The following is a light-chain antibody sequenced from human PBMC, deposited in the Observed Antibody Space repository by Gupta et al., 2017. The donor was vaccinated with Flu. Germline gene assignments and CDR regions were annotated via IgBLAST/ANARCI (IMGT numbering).Light chain of an antibody. Sequence: QSVLTQPPSASGTPGQRVTVSCSGNSSNIGNNYVYWYQQLPTTTPKLLIYGNNQRPSGVPDRFSGSKSGTSASLAISGLRSEDEADYYCATWDDILSGWVFGGGTKLTVL. CDR2: GNN. V-gene: IGLV1-47*01. CDR1: SSNIGNNY. J-gene: IGLJ3*02. CDR3: ATWDDILSGWV.